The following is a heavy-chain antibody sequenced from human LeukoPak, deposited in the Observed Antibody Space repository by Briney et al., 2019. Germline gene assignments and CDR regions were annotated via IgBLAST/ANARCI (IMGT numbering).Heavy chain of an antibody. CDR1: GDSISSSSSY. Sequence: PSETLSLTCTVSGDSISSSSSYWGWIRQPPGEGLEWIGSIYYSGSTYYNTSRKSRVAISVDTSKNQFSLRLNSVTAADTAVYFCARVKNIGFFDYWGQGTLVTVSS. CDR2: IYYSGST. V-gene: IGHV4-39*01. D-gene: IGHD2/OR15-2a*01. J-gene: IGHJ4*02. CDR3: ARVKNIGFFDY.